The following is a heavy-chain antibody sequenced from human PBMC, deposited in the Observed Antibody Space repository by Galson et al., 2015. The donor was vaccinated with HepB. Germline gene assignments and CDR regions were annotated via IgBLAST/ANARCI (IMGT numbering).Heavy chain of an antibody. J-gene: IGHJ4*02. CDR3: AKDKGYSSSWSPFDY. CDR1: GFTFDDYA. Sequence: SLRLSCAASGFTFDDYAMHWVRQAPGQGLEWVSGISWNSGSIGYADSVKGRFTISRDNAKNSLYLQMNSLRAEDTALYYCAKDKGYSSSWSPFDYGGQGTLVTVSS. D-gene: IGHD6-13*01. CDR2: ISWNSGSI. V-gene: IGHV3-9*01.